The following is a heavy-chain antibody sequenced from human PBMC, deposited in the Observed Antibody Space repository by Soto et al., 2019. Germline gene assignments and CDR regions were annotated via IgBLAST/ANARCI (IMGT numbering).Heavy chain of an antibody. Sequence: QVQLVQSGDEVKKPGASVTVSCKASGYTFTSYDINWVRQATGQGLEWMGWMNPNSGNTGYAQKFQARVTMTRNTSISTAYMELSSLRSEDTAVYFCARELTSRALDYWGQGTLVTVSS. J-gene: IGHJ4*02. CDR2: MNPNSGNT. V-gene: IGHV1-8*01. D-gene: IGHD3-16*01. CDR1: GYTFTSYD. CDR3: ARELTSRALDY.